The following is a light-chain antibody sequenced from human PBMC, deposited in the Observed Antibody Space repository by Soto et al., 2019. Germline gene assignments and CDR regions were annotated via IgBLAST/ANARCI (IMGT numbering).Light chain of an antibody. Sequence: DIVMTQSPDSLAVSLGERATFNCKSSQNILDRAKNKNYLAWYQQKPGKAPKLLFYRASNLEGGVPSRFSGGGSGTEFTLTINSLQPDDSATYYCQQYKSYPWTFGQGTKVDIK. CDR3: QQYKSYPWT. CDR1: QNILDRAKNKNY. CDR2: RAS. J-gene: IGKJ1*01. V-gene: IGKV4-1*01.